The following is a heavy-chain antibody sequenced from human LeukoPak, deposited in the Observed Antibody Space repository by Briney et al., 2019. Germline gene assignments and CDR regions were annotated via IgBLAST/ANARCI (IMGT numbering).Heavy chain of an antibody. V-gene: IGHV1-69*05. CDR3: ARGDSSGYSY. CDR2: IIPIFGTA. D-gene: IGHD3-22*01. CDR1: GGTFSIYA. Sequence: SVKVSCKASGGTFSIYAISWVRQAPGQGLEWMGRIIPIFGTANYAQKFQGRVTITTDESTSTAYMELSSLRSEDTAVYYCARGDSSGYSYWGQGTLVTVSS. J-gene: IGHJ4*02.